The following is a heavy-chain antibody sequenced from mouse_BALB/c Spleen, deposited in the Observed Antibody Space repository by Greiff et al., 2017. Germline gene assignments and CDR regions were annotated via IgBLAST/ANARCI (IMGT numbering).Heavy chain of an antibody. D-gene: IGHD2-3*01. Sequence: EVKLMESGAELVKPGASVKLSCTASGFNIKDTYMHWVKQRPEQGLEWIGRIDPANGNTKYDPKFQGKATITADTSSNTAYLQLSSLTSEDTAVYYCARPPIYDGYSWFAYWGQGTLVTVSA. CDR1: GFNIKDTY. CDR3: ARPPIYDGYSWFAY. CDR2: IDPANGNT. V-gene: IGHV14-3*02. J-gene: IGHJ3*01.